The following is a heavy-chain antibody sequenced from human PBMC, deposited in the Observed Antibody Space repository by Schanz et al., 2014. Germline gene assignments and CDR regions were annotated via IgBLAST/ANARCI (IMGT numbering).Heavy chain of an antibody. D-gene: IGHD2-15*01. CDR1: GFIFNDYY. V-gene: IGHV3-11*04. CDR2: ISRDGTTS. Sequence: QVQLVESGGGLVKPGGSLRLSCAASGFIFNDYYMNWIRQAPGKGLEWLSYISRDGTTSYYTDSLKGRFTISRDNAKNSLYLQMNSLRAEDTAMYNCARVLRGVLPATLGDAFDIWGQGTMVTISS. CDR3: ARVLRGVLPATLGDAFDI. J-gene: IGHJ3*02.